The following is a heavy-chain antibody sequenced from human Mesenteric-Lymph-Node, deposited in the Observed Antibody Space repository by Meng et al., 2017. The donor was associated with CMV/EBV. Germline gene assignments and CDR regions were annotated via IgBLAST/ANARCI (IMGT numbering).Heavy chain of an antibody. Sequence: SVKVSCKASGYTFTSYDINWVRQATGQGLEWMGGIIPIFGTANYAQKFQGRVTITTDESTSTAYMELSSLRSEDTAVYYCASAEETDWGQGTLVTVSS. V-gene: IGHV1-69*05. CDR1: GYTFTSYD. CDR2: IIPIFGTA. CDR3: ASAEETD. J-gene: IGHJ4*02.